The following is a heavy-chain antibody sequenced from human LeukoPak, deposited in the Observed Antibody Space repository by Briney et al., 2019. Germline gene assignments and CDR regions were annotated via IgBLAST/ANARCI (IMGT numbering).Heavy chain of an antibody. V-gene: IGHV4-61*02. CDR2: IYTSGST. D-gene: IGHD3-3*01. CDR3: ARDQVTIFGVVTAPDI. Sequence: SETLSLTCTVSGGSISSGSYYWSWIRQPAGKGLEWIGRIYTSGSTNYNPSLKSRVTISVDTSKNQFSLKLSSVTAADTAVYYCARDQVTIFGVVTAPDIWGQGTMVTVSS. J-gene: IGHJ3*02. CDR1: GGSISSGSYY.